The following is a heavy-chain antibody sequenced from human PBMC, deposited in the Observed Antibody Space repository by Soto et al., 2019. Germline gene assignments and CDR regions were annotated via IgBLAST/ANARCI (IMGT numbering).Heavy chain of an antibody. CDR1: GFTFSSYA. CDR2: ISYDGSNK. V-gene: IGHV3-30-3*01. CDR3: ARAGYYYDSSGYYPYYFDY. Sequence: GGSLRLSCAASGFTFSSYAMHWVRQAPGKGLEWVAVISYDGSNKYYADSAKGRFTISRDNSKNTLYLQMNSLRAEDTAVYYCARAGYYYDSSGYYPYYFDYWGQGTLVTVSS. D-gene: IGHD3-22*01. J-gene: IGHJ4*02.